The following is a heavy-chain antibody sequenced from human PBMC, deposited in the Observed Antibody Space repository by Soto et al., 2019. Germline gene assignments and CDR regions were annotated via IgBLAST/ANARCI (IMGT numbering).Heavy chain of an antibody. V-gene: IGHV1-69*06. Sequence: SVKVSCKASGGTFSSYAISWVRQAPGQGLEWMGGIIPIFGTANYAQKFQGRVTITADKSTSTAYMELSSLRSEDTAVYYCARDLTSSSWYSNYYYYGMDVWGQGTTVTAP. CDR1: GGTFSSYA. CDR2: IIPIFGTA. J-gene: IGHJ6*02. CDR3: ARDLTSSSWYSNYYYYGMDV. D-gene: IGHD6-13*01.